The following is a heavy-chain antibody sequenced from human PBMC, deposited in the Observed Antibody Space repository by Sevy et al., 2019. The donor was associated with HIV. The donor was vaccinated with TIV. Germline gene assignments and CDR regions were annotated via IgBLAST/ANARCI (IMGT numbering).Heavy chain of an antibody. CDR1: GFTFSTYS. CDR2: FSFGCGKI. J-gene: IGHJ4*02. V-gene: IGHV3-23*01. D-gene: IGHD2-8*01. Sequence: GGSLRLSCAASGFTFSTYSMSWIRQTPGKELEWVSTFSFGCGKINYADSVKGRFTISRDDSRNTFYLQMNSLRAEDTAIYYCAREGCTNPHDYWGQGTVVTVSS. CDR3: AREGCTNPHDY.